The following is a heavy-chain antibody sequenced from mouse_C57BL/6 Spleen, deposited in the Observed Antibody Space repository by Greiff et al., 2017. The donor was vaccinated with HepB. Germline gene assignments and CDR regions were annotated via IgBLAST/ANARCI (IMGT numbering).Heavy chain of an antibody. J-gene: IGHJ4*01. D-gene: IGHD3-2*02. CDR2: IDPSDSYT. V-gene: IGHV1-59*01. CDR1: GYTFTSYW. Sequence: QVHVKQPGAELVRPGTSVKLSCKASGYTFTSYWMHWVKQRPGQGLEWIGVIDPSDSYTNYNQKFKGKATLTVDTSSSTAYMQLSSLTSEDSAVYYCARPSSGPIYAMDYWGQGTSVTVSS. CDR3: ARPSSGPIYAMDY.